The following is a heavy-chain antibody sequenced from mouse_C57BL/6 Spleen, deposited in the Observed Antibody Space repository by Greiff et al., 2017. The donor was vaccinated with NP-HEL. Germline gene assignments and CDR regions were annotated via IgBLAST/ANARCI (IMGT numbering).Heavy chain of an antibody. D-gene: IGHD4-1*01. V-gene: IGHV1-61*01. J-gene: IGHJ2*01. Sequence: HVQLQQPGAELVRPGSSVKLSCKASGYTFTSYWMDWVKQRPGQGLEWIGNIYPSDSETHYNQKFKDKATLTVDKSSSTAYMQLSSLTSEDSAVYYCARRTGTFDYWGQGTTLTVSS. CDR1: GYTFTSYW. CDR2: IYPSDSET. CDR3: ARRTGTFDY.